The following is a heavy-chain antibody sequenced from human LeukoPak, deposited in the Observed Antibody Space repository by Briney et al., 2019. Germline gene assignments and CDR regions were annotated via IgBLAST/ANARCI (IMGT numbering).Heavy chain of an antibody. CDR3: ATSNSNGLSLFDY. J-gene: IGHJ4*02. CDR1: GFTSNDHY. V-gene: IGHV3-72*01. Sequence: PGGSLRLSCVVSGFTSNDHYIDWARQAPGKGLEWVGRIRNKVNSYTTEYAASVKDRFTISRDDSKNSVWLQMNSLKTEDSAVYYCATSNSNGLSLFDYWGQGTLVTVSS. D-gene: IGHD6-25*01. CDR2: IRNKVNSYTT.